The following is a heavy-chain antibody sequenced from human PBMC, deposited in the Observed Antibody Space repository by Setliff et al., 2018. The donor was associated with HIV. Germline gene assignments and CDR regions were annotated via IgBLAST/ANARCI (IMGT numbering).Heavy chain of an antibody. CDR2: IYYSGST. CDR3: ARRITMKNWFDP. J-gene: IGHJ5*02. D-gene: IGHD3-22*01. CDR1: GGSISTGGYY. Sequence: PSETLSLTCSVSGGSISTGGYYWSWIRQHPGEGLEWIGYIYYSGSTYYYPSLKSRVTISVDTSKNQFSLKLSSVTAADTAVYYCARRITMKNWFDPWGQGTLVTVSS. V-gene: IGHV4-31*03.